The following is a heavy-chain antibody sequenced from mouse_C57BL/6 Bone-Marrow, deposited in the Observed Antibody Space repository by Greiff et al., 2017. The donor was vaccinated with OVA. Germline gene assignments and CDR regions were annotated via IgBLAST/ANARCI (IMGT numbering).Heavy chain of an antibody. V-gene: IGHV1-22*01. J-gene: IGHJ4*01. CDR3: ARGGYYLYAMDY. D-gene: IGHD2-3*01. CDR1: GYTFTDYN. Sequence: EVQLQESGPELVKPGASVKMSCKASGYTFTDYNMHWVKQSHGKSLEWIGYINPNNGGTSYNQKFKGKATLTVNKSSSTAYMELRSLTSEDSAVYYCARGGYYLYAMDYWGQGTSVTVSS. CDR2: INPNNGGT.